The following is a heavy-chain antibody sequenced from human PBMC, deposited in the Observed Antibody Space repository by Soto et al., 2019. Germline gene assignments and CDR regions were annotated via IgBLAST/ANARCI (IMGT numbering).Heavy chain of an antibody. D-gene: IGHD4-17*01. CDR3: ASHDYGDYAGIDY. V-gene: IGHV3-7*01. Sequence: EVQLVESGGGLVQPGGSLRLSCAASGFTLSRYWMSWVRQAPGKGLEWVANIKQDGSEKYYVDSVKGRFTISRDNAKNSLYLQMNSLRAEDTAVYYCASHDYGDYAGIDYWGQGTLVTVSS. J-gene: IGHJ4*02. CDR1: GFTLSRYW. CDR2: IKQDGSEK.